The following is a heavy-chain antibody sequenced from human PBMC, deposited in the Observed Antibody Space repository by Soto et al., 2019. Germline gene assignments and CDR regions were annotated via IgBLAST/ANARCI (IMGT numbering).Heavy chain of an antibody. J-gene: IGHJ4*02. CDR1: GFTFSSYA. V-gene: IGHV3-23*01. D-gene: IGHD7-27*01. CDR3: ARLGMGRDYFDY. CDR2: ISGSGGST. Sequence: VQLLESGGGLVQPGGSLRLSCAASGFTFSSYAMSWVRQAPGKGLEWVSAISGSGGSTYYADSVKGRFTISRDNSKNTLYLQMNSLRAEDTAVYYCARLGMGRDYFDYWGQGTLVTVSS.